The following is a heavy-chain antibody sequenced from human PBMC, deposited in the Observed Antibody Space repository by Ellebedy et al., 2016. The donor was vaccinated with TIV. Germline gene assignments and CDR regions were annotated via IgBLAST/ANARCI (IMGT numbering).Heavy chain of an antibody. J-gene: IGHJ5*02. CDR1: GYSFATYG. Sequence: AASVKVSCKASGYSFATYGVTWVRHASGQGLEWMGWMNPDSGKTGCAQKFQGRVTMTRNTSISTAYLEVNSLTSEDTAVYYCARGGTTGEKNWFDPWGQGTLVIVSS. V-gene: IGHV1-8*02. CDR2: MNPDSGKT. CDR3: ARGGTTGEKNWFDP. D-gene: IGHD1-1*01.